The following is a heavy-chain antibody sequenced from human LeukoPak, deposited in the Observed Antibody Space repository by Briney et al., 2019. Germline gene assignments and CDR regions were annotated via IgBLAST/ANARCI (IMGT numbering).Heavy chain of an antibody. CDR1: GFIFRSYA. V-gene: IGHV3-23*01. CDR2: IGGSGDTT. Sequence: GGSLRLSCVGSGFIFRSYAVTWVRQAPGKGLGWVSAIGGSGDTTSYADSVKGRFTISRDNSKNTLYLQMNSLRAEDTAVYYCAKGTYYDFWSGYPRLDYWGRGTLVTVSA. J-gene: IGHJ4*02. CDR3: AKGTYYDFWSGYPRLDY. D-gene: IGHD3-3*01.